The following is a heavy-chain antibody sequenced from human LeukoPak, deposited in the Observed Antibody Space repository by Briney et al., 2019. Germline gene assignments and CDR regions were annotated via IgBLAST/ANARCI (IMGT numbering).Heavy chain of an antibody. Sequence: GESLRISCKGSGYSFTSYWISWVRQMPGKGLEWMGRIDPSDSYTNYSPSFQGHVTISADKSISTAYLQWSSLKASDTAMYYCARRYCSSTSCLLKDWFVPWGQGTLVTVSS. D-gene: IGHD2-2*01. V-gene: IGHV5-10-1*01. CDR2: IDPSDSYT. CDR3: ARRYCSSTSCLLKDWFVP. CDR1: GYSFTSYW. J-gene: IGHJ5*02.